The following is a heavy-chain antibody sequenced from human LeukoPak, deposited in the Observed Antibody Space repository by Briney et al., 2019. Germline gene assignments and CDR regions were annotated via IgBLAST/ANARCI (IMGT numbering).Heavy chain of an antibody. CDR3: ARVPLSGRGYSGYDVLYYFDY. CDR1: RFTFGIYW. J-gene: IGHJ4*02. CDR2: INQDGSET. D-gene: IGHD5-12*01. Sequence: GGSLRLSCAASRFTFGIYWMSWVRQAPGKALEWVANINQDGSETFYVDSVEGRFTISRDNAKNSLYLQMNSLRAEDTAVYYCARVPLSGRGYSGYDVLYYFDYWGQGTLVTVSS. V-gene: IGHV3-7*01.